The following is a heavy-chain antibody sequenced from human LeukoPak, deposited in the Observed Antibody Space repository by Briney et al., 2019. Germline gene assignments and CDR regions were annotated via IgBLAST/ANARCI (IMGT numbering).Heavy chain of an antibody. CDR2: ISSSSNYI. CDR3: ARDGPSIATRYYFDY. D-gene: IGHD6-6*01. V-gene: IGHV3-21*01. CDR1: GFTFSIYS. Sequence: GGSLRLSCAASGFTFSIYSMNWVRQAPGKGLEWVSSISSSSNYINHADSVKGRFTISRDNAKNSLYLQMNSLRAEDTAVYYCARDGPSIATRYYFDYWGQGTLVTVSS. J-gene: IGHJ4*02.